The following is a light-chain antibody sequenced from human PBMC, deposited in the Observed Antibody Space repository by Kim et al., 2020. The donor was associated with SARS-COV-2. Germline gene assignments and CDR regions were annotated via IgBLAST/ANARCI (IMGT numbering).Light chain of an antibody. J-gene: IGLJ2*01. CDR1: SLRSYY. CDR2: GKN. CDR3: KSRDSSGNLLV. V-gene: IGLV3-19*01. Sequence: SSALTQDPAVSVTLGQTVRITCQGVSLRSYYATWYQQKPGQAPVLVIYGKNYRPSGIPDRFSGSSSGNTASLTITGAQAEDEADYYCKSRDSSGNLLVFGGGTQLTVL.